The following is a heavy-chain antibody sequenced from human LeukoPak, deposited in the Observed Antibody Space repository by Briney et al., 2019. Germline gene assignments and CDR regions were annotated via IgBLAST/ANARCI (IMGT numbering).Heavy chain of an antibody. D-gene: IGHD6-13*01. J-gene: IGHJ3*02. CDR2: INHSGST. V-gene: IGHV4-34*01. Sequence: SETLSPTCAVYGGSFSGYYWSWVRQPPGKGLEWIGEINHSGSTNYNPSLKSRVTISVDTSKNQFSLKLSSVTAADTAVYYCARVGSSWPRDAFDIWGQGTMVTVSS. CDR1: GGSFSGYY. CDR3: ARVGSSWPRDAFDI.